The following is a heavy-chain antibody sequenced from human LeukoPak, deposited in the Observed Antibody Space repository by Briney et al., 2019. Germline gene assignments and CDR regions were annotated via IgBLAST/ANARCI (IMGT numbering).Heavy chain of an antibody. D-gene: IGHD3-10*01. CDR2: INLKSGAT. J-gene: IGHJ4*02. CDR1: GYTFTGYY. V-gene: IGHV1-2*02. CDR3: ASWAGGSAPVASFDY. Sequence: ASVTVSCKPSGYTFTGYYMHWLRQAPGQGLEWMGWINLKSGATNYAQKFQGRVMMTRDTSISAGYMELSRLRYDDTAVYYCASWAGGSAPVASFDYWGQGTLVTVSS.